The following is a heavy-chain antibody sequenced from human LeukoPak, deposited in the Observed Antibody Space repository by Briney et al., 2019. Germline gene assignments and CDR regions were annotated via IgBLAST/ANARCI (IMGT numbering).Heavy chain of an antibody. J-gene: IGHJ3*02. CDR1: GFTFSSYA. CDR2: ISGSGDTT. V-gene: IGHV3-23*01. CDR3: ATGGAAANDAFDI. D-gene: IGHD6-13*01. Sequence: GGSLRLSCAASGFTFSSYAMNWVRQAPGKGLEWVSAISGSGDTTYYADSVKGRFTISRDNSKNTLYLQINSLRAEDTAVYYCATGGAAANDAFDIWGQGTMVTVSS.